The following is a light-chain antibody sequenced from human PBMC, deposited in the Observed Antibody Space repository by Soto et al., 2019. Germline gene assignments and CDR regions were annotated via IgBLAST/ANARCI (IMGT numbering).Light chain of an antibody. CDR2: AVS. J-gene: IGLJ3*02. V-gene: IGLV2-11*01. CDR1: RSDVGAYNY. CDR3: SSYSGSYALV. Sequence: QSVLTQPRSVSGSPGQSVTISCTGTRSDVGAYNYVSWYQHHPGKAPKVMIYAVSERPSGVPDRFSGSKSDNKASLTISGLQAEDEPDDYCSSYSGSYALVFVGGTKLTVL.